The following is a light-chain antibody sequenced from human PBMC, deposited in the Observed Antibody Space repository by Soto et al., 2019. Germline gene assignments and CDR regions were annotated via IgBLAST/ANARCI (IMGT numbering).Light chain of an antibody. CDR3: LQDFTYPFT. Sequence: AIQMTQSPSSLSASVGDTVTLTCRARQGIDKDFGWYQQKPGKAPNLLIHADSTLQSGVPSRCNGSGSSTDFTLTISSLQPEDFATYYCLQDFTYPFTFGPGTKVDIK. V-gene: IGKV1-6*01. CDR1: QGIDKD. J-gene: IGKJ3*01. CDR2: ADS.